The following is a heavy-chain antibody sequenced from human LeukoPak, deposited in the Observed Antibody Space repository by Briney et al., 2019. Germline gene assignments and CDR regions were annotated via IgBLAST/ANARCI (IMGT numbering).Heavy chain of an antibody. CDR2: IIPIFGTA. CDR3: AREVYYYDSSGYRDY. Sequence: ASVKVSCKASGGTFSSYAISWVRQAPGQGLEWMGRIIPIFGTANYAQKFQGRATITTDESTSTAYMELSSLRSEDTAVYYCAREVYYYDSSGYRDYWGQGTLVTVSS. CDR1: GGTFSSYA. V-gene: IGHV1-69*05. D-gene: IGHD3-22*01. J-gene: IGHJ4*02.